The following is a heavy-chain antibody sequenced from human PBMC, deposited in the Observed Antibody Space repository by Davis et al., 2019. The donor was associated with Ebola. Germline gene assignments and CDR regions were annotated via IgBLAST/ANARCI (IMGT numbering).Heavy chain of an antibody. CDR2: TYYRSKWYN. V-gene: IGHV6-1*01. CDR1: GDSVSSNSPA. CDR3: ARDQLYCSGGSCYSFDY. D-gene: IGHD2-15*01. J-gene: IGHJ4*02. Sequence: SQTLSLTCAISGDSVSSNSPAWNWIRQSPSRGLEWLGRTYYRSKWYNDYAVSVKSRITINPDTSKNQFSLQLNSVTPEDTAVYYCARDQLYCSGGSCYSFDYWGQGTLVTVSS.